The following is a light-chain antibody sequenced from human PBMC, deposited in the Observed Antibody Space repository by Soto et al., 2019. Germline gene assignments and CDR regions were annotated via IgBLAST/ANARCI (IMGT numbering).Light chain of an antibody. J-gene: IGKJ2*01. Sequence: EIVMTQSPVTLSVSPGERATLSCRASQSISNNLAWYQQTPGQAPRLLIYGASTRATGIPARFSGSGSGTEFTLTISGLQSEDGAVYYCQQDYDWPGYTVGQGTKLESK. CDR1: QSISNN. CDR3: QQDYDWPGYT. V-gene: IGKV3-15*01. CDR2: GAS.